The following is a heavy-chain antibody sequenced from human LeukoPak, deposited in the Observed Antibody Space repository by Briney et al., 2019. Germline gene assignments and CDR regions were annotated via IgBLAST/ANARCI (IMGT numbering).Heavy chain of an antibody. J-gene: IGHJ5*02. CDR2: INHSGST. V-gene: IGHV4-34*01. D-gene: IGHD3-22*01. CDR1: GGSFSGYY. CDR3: ARVLYDSSGYYYGTVIEWFDP. Sequence: SETLSLTCAVYGGSFSGYYWSWIRQPPGKGLEWIGEINHSGSTNYNPSLKSRVTISVDTSKNQFSLKLSSVTAADTAVYYCARVLYDSSGYYYGTVIEWFDPWGQGTLVTVSS.